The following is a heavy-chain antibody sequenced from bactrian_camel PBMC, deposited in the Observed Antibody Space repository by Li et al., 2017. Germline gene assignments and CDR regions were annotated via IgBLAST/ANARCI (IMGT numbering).Heavy chain of an antibody. J-gene: IGHJ6*01. D-gene: IGHD6*01. CDR2: INSGGGST. CDR1: GYTFSNYA. Sequence: DVQLVESGGGLVQPGGSLRLSCAASGYTFSNYAMSWVRQAPGKGLEWVSGINSGGGSTYYADSVKGRFTISQDNAKNTVYLQMDSLKPEDTAVYYCAAGSRVCHFSAWYGHRYWASWGQGTQVTVS. CDR3: AAGSRVCHFSAWYGHRYWAS. V-gene: IGHV3S40*01.